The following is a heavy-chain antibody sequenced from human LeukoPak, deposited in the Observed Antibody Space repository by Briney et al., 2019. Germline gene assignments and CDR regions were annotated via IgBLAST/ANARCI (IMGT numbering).Heavy chain of an antibody. V-gene: IGHV3-30*04. CDR1: GFTFSSYA. Sequence: GGSLRLSCAASGFTFSSYAMHWVRQAPGKGLEWVAVISYDGSNKYYADSVEGRFTISRDNSKNTLYLQMNSLRAEDTAVYYCARDRGYDFWSGYQTFYYYYYGMDVWGQGTTVTVSS. CDR3: ARDRGYDFWSGYQTFYYYYYGMDV. D-gene: IGHD3-3*01. J-gene: IGHJ6*02. CDR2: ISYDGSNK.